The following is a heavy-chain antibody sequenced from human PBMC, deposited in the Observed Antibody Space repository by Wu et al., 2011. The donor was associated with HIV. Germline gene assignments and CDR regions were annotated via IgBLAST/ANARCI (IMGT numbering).Heavy chain of an antibody. CDR2: MNPLRGDS. V-gene: IGHV1-8*02. J-gene: IGHJ4*02. Sequence: QVQLVQSGPEVKKPGSSVKVSCKASGGTFSSHGISWVRQAPGQGLEWMGWMNPLRGDSGFAPNFQGRVTMSRNTSIATAYMEVGGLRSEDSAVYYCGRGLMVIWGQGTLVTVSS. D-gene: IGHD2-21*01. CDR1: GGTFSSHG. CDR3: GRGLMVI.